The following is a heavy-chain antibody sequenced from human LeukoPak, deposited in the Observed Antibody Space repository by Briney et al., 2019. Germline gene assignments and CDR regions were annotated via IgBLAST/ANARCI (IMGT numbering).Heavy chain of an antibody. J-gene: IGHJ6*02. CDR3: ARGGSGEWLRSWAYYYYGMDV. CDR1: GGSISSYY. CDR2: IYYSGST. V-gene: IGHV4-59*12. D-gene: IGHD5-12*01. Sequence: SETLSLTCTVSGGSISSYYWSWIRQPPGKGLEWIGYIYYSGSTNYNPSLKSRVTMSVDTSKNQFSLKLSSVTAADTAVYYCARGGSGEWLRSWAYYYYGMDVWGQGTTVTVSS.